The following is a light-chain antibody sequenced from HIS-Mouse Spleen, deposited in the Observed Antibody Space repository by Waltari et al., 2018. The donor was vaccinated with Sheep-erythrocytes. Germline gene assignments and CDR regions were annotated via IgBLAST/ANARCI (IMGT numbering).Light chain of an antibody. V-gene: IGLV2-23*01. Sequence: QSALTQPASVSGSPGQAITIPCTGTSSDVGGYNLVPWYQQHPGKAPKLMIYEGSKRPSGVSNRFSGSTSGNTASLTISGLQAEDEADYYCCSYAGSSTPWVFGGGTKLTVL. CDR2: EGS. CDR3: CSYAGSSTPWV. J-gene: IGLJ3*02. CDR1: SSDVGGYNL.